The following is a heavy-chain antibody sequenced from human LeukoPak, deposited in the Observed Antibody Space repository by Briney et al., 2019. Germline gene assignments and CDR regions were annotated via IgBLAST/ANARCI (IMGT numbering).Heavy chain of an antibody. CDR2: IGGYDGDR. CDR1: GFPFISYG. D-gene: IGHD3-22*01. Sequence: ASVKVSCKASGFPFISYGFSWVRQAPGQGLEWMGWIGGYDGDRHYEQKFQGRVTIPTDTSTSTAYMELRRLRSDDTAVYYCARDLWSVYDTSGYYGDFDFWGQGTLVTVSS. CDR3: ARDLWSVYDTSGYYGDFDF. J-gene: IGHJ4*02. V-gene: IGHV1-18*01.